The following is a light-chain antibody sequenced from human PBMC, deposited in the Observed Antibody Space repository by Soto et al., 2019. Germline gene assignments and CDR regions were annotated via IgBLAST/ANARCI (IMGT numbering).Light chain of an antibody. CDR2: AAS. Sequence: DIQMTQSPSSLSASVGDRVTITCRASQSISSYLNWYQQKPGKAPKLLIYAASSLQSGVPSRFSGSGSGTDFTLTISSLQPEDSATYYCQQSYSPPPITFGQGTRLEIK. CDR3: QQSYSPPPIT. CDR1: QSISSY. V-gene: IGKV1-39*01. J-gene: IGKJ5*01.